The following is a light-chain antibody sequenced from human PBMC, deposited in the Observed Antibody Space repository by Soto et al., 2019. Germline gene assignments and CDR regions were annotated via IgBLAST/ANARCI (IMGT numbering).Light chain of an antibody. CDR2: AAS. CDR3: QQSYSTPRT. Sequence: DIQMTQSASSLSASVGDSVTISCRASQSISTFLNWYQQKPGKAPKLLMYAASSLQGGVPSRFSASGSGTDFTLTISSLQPEDFATYFCQQSYSTPRTFGPGTRVDIK. V-gene: IGKV1-39*01. CDR1: QSISTF. J-gene: IGKJ3*01.